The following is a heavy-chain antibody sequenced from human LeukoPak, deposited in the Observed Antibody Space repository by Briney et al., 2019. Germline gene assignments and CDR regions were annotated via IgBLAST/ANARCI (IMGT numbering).Heavy chain of an antibody. D-gene: IGHD3-10*01. CDR1: GGSFSGYY. J-gene: IGHJ4*02. V-gene: IGHV4-34*01. CDR3: ARRRITMVRGVIKGRNFDY. CDR2: INHSGST. Sequence: PSETLSLTCAVYGGSFSGYYWSWIRQPPGKGLEWIGEINHSGSTNYNPSLKSRVTISVDTSKNQFSLKLSSVTAADTAVYYCARRRITMVRGVIKGRNFDYWGQGTLVTVSS.